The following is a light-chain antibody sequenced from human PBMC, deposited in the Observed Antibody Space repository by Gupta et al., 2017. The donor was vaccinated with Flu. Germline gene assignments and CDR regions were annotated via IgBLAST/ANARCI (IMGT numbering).Light chain of an antibody. CDR3: QQTYSPPWT. CDR2: AAT. J-gene: IGKJ1*01. Sequence: DMQMTQSPLSLSASVGDRVTITCRASQTITNYLNWYQQKPGTAPKLLIYAATSLQSGVPSRFSGSGSGTDFTLTLSNLQPEDFATYDCQQTYSPPWTFGQGTKGEIK. CDR1: QTITNY. V-gene: IGKV1-39*01.